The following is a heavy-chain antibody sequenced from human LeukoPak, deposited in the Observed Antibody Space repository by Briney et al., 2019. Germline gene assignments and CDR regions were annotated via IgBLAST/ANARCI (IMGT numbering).Heavy chain of an antibody. V-gene: IGHV6-1*01. CDR3: ASFERLRLRGSDY. CDR1: GDSVSSNSAA. J-gene: IGHJ4*02. CDR2: TYFRSKWYN. Sequence: SQTLSLTCAISGDSVSSNSAAWNWMRQSPSRGLEWLGRTYFRSKWYNDYAVSVKSRITINPDTSKNQFSLDLGSVTAADTAVYFCASFERLRLRGSDYWGQGALVIVSS. D-gene: IGHD5-12*01.